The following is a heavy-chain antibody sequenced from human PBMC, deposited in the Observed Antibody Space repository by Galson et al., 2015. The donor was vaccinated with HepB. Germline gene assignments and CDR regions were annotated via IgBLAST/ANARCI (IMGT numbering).Heavy chain of an antibody. CDR2: INAGNGNT. V-gene: IGHV1-3*01. Sequence: SVKVSCKASGYTFTSYAMHWVRQAPGQRLEWMGWINAGNGNTKYSQKFQGRVTITRDTSASTAYMELSSLRSEDTAVYYCAREGGLLWFGESFYYYGMDVWGQGTTVTVSS. D-gene: IGHD3-10*01. CDR3: AREGGLLWFGESFYYYGMDV. J-gene: IGHJ6*02. CDR1: GYTFTSYA.